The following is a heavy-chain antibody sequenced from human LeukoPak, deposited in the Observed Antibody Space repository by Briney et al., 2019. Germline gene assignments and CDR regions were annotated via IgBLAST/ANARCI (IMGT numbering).Heavy chain of an antibody. J-gene: IGHJ3*02. V-gene: IGHV4-59*01. CDR3: ARDLYYDFWSGPTDAFDI. Sequence: SGTLSLTCTVSGGSISTYYWSWIRQPPGKGLEWIGYIYYSGSTNYNPSLKSRVTISVDTSKNQFSLKLSSVTAADTAVYYCARDLYYDFWSGPTDAFDIWGQGTMVTVSS. CDR1: GGSISTYY. CDR2: IYYSGST. D-gene: IGHD3-3*01.